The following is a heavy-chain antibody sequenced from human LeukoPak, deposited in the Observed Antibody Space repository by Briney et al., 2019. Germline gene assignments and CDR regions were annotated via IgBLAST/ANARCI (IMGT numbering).Heavy chain of an antibody. D-gene: IGHD2-15*01. CDR2: INVSGGRT. J-gene: IGHJ4*02. Sequence: GGSLRLSCAASGFTFSSYAMSWVRQAPGKGLEWVSGINVSGGRTSYADSVKGRFTISRDNSKNTVFLQMTNLTAEDTAIYYCAEEMLLTRAPAFDYWGQGSLVAVSS. CDR1: GFTFSSYA. V-gene: IGHV3-23*01. CDR3: AEEMLLTRAPAFDY.